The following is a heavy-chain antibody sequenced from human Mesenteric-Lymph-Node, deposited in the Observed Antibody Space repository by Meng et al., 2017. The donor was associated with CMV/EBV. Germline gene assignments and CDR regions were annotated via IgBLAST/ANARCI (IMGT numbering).Heavy chain of an antibody. Sequence: GESLKISCAASGFTFRSYSMNWVRQAPGKGLEWVSYISSSSSYIYYADTVKGRFTISRDNAKNSLYLQMNSLRAEDTAVYYCARRVATGDVWGQGTTVTVSS. CDR2: ISSSSSYI. CDR3: ARRVATGDV. J-gene: IGHJ6*02. CDR1: GFTFRSYS. V-gene: IGHV3-21*01. D-gene: IGHD2-15*01.